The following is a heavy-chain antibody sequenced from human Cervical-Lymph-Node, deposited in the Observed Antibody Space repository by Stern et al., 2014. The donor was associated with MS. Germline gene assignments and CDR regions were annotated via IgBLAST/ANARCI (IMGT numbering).Heavy chain of an antibody. CDR2: IGAKAYARTT. CDR3: TRVRQSGIYYYHFGMDV. V-gene: IGHV3-49*04. D-gene: IGHD1-26*01. Sequence: VQLVEYGGGLVKTGGSLRISCTNCGFTFGDYDLSWVREDAGKGVEWVGLIGAKAYARTTEYSASVKGRFTISTDNSGGIAYLQMYSLKTEDTAVYFCTRVRQSGIYYYHFGMDVWGQGTTVTVSS. CDR1: GFTFGDYD. J-gene: IGHJ6*02.